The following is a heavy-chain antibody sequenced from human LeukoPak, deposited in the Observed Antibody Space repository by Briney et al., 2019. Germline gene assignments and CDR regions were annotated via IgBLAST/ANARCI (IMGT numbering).Heavy chain of an antibody. CDR2: IYYSGST. V-gene: IGHV4-59*01. CDR3: ARAYVDTAVVTFGMDV. D-gene: IGHD5-18*01. Sequence: PSETLSLTCTVSGGSISSYYWSWIRQPPGKGLEWIGYIYYSGSTNYNPSLKSRVTISVDTSKNQFSLKPSSVTAADTAVYYCARAYVDTAVVTFGMDVWGQGTTVTVSS. J-gene: IGHJ6*02. CDR1: GGSISSYY.